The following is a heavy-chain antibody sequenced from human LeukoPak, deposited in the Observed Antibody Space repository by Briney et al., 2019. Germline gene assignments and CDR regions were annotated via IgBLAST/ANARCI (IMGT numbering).Heavy chain of an antibody. CDR2: ISSSSSYI. Sequence: NAGRSHTPVRTAYGCTLKGCRMNWVRQDQRKGLEWVSSISSSSSYIYYADSAKGRFTISRDNAKNSLYLQMNSLRAEDTAVYYCARDYGEGGGFYYGMDVWGRGTTFTVSS. V-gene: IGHV3-21*01. J-gene: IGHJ6*02. CDR3: ARDYGEGGGFYYGMDV. CDR1: GCTLKGCR. D-gene: IGHD3-10*01.